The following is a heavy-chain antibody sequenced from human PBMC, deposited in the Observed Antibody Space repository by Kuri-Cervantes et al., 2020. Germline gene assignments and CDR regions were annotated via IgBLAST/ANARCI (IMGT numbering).Heavy chain of an antibody. Sequence: ASVKVSCKASGGTFSSYAISWVRQAPGQGLEWMGWISAYNGNTNYAQKLQGRVTMTTDTSTSTAYMELRSLRSDDTAVYYCASGYDFWWFDPWGQGTLVTVSS. CDR3: ASGYDFWWFDP. D-gene: IGHD5-12*01. CDR2: ISAYNGNT. J-gene: IGHJ5*02. CDR1: GGTFSSYA. V-gene: IGHV1-18*01.